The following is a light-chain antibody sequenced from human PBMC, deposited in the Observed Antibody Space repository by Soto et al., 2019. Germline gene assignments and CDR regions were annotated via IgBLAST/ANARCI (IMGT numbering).Light chain of an antibody. V-gene: IGLV2-11*01. Sequence: QSALTQPRSVSGSPGQSVTISCSGTSSDVGGYEYVSWYQQHPGKAPRLLIYHVRQRPSGVPDRFSGSKSGTTASLTISGLQADDEAEYFCSSYTAGRTFVFGGGTQLTVL. CDR3: SSYTAGRTFV. J-gene: IGLJ2*01. CDR2: HVR. CDR1: SSDVGGYEY.